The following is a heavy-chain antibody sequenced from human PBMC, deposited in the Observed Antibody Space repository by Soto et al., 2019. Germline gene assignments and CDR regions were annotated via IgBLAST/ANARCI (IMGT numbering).Heavy chain of an antibody. V-gene: IGHV3-33*01. Sequence: QAQLVESGGGVVQPGGSLKLSCAASGFTFGSYGMHWVRQAPGKGLEWVAIIWSERRFRNYADSGKGRGTISSDDSKTPLFLPMTRLRADEATVYYCARAAGPPIGHCYYHMAVWGQGTTVTVSS. CDR2: IWSERRFR. CDR1: GFTFGSYG. J-gene: IGHJ6*03. CDR3: ARAAGPPIGHCYYHMAV.